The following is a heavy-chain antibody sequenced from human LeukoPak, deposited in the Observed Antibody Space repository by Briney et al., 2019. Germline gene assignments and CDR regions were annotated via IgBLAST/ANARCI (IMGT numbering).Heavy chain of an antibody. V-gene: IGHV4-38-2*01. J-gene: IGHJ6*03. D-gene: IGHD2-2*01. CDR2: IYHSGST. CDR1: GYSISSGYY. CDR3: ARRYCSSPSCSPYYYYYMDV. Sequence: SETLSLTCAVSGYSISSGYYWGWIRQPPGKGLEWIGSIYHSGSTYYNPSLKSRVTISVDTSKNQFSLKLSSVTAADTAVYYCARRYCSSPSCSPYYYYYMDVWGKGTTVTVSS.